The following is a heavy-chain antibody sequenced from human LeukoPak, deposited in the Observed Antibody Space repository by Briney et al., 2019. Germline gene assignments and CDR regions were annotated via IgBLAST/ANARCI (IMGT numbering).Heavy chain of an antibody. D-gene: IGHD6-6*01. Sequence: GGSLRLSCAASGFTFSSYAMSWVRQAPGKGLEWVSAISGSGGSTYYADSVKGRFTISRDNSKSTLYLQMNSLRAEDTAVYYCAKAGGPGQLDIGDAFDIWGQGTMVTVSS. J-gene: IGHJ3*02. CDR1: GFTFSSYA. V-gene: IGHV3-23*01. CDR3: AKAGGPGQLDIGDAFDI. CDR2: ISGSGGST.